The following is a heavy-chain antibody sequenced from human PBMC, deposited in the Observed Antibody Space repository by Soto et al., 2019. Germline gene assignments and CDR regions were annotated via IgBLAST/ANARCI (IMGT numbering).Heavy chain of an antibody. V-gene: IGHV3-21*01. CDR2: ISSSSSYI. Sequence: EVQLVESGGGLVKPGGSLRLSCAASGFTFSSYSMNWVRQAPGKGLEWVSSISSSSSYIYYADSVKGRFTISRDNAKNSLYLQMNSLRAEDPAVYYCARGSAAAGKKALVYWGQGTLVTVSS. J-gene: IGHJ4*02. CDR1: GFTFSSYS. D-gene: IGHD6-13*01. CDR3: ARGSAAAGKKALVY.